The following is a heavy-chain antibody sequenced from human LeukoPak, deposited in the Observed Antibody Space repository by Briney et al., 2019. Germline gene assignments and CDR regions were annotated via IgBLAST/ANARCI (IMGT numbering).Heavy chain of an antibody. CDR1: GFTFSSYS. J-gene: IGHJ3*02. D-gene: IGHD3-3*01. Sequence: PGGSLRLSCAASGFTFSSYSMNWVRQAPGKGLEWVSYISSSSSTIYYADSVQGRFTISRDISQNIVYLQINNLRAEDTAVYYCARDRRSGLGHAFDIWGQGTMVTVSS. CDR3: ARDRRSGLGHAFDI. CDR2: ISSSSSTI. V-gene: IGHV3-48*01.